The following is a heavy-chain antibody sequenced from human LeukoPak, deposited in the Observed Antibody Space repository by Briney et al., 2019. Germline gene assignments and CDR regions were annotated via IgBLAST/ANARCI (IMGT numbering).Heavy chain of an antibody. J-gene: IGHJ4*02. CDR2: LRYDGTNE. CDR1: GFTFSDYG. CDR3: AKDRISLGELLSSLEY. Sequence: GGSLRLSCAASGFTFSDYGMHWVRQAPGKGLEWVAFLRYDGTNEYYSDSVRGRFTISRDNSKNTVYLQMNGLRTEDTAVYYCAKDRISLGELLSSLEYWGQGILVTVSS. V-gene: IGHV3-30*02. D-gene: IGHD3-10*01.